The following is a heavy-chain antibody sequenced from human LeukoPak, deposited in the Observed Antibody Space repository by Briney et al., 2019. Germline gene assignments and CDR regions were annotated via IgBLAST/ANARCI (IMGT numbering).Heavy chain of an antibody. V-gene: IGHV4-34*01. J-gene: IGHJ5*02. CDR3: ARHRWFDP. Sequence: SETLSLTCAVYGGSFSGYYWNWIRQSPGKGLEWIGEINHSGSTNYNPSLKSRVTISVDTSKNQFSLKLSSVTAADTAVYYCARHRWFDPWGQGTLVTVSS. CDR2: INHSGST. CDR1: GGSFSGYY.